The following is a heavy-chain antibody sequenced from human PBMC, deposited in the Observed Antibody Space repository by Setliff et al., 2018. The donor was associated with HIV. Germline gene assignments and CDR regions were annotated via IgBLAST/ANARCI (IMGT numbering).Heavy chain of an antibody. CDR3: ARAVVFASGNFWFDP. CDR2: ITASGGA. CDR1: GGSIWSGYYY. D-gene: IGHD3-3*01. Sequence: SETLSLTCTVSGGSIWSGYYYWTWIRQPAGKGLEWIGHITASGGATYNPSVKSRVSISLGSPSSEFSLRLTSVSAADTAVYYCARAVVFASGNFWFDPWGPGALVTVSS. V-gene: IGHV4-61*09. J-gene: IGHJ5*02.